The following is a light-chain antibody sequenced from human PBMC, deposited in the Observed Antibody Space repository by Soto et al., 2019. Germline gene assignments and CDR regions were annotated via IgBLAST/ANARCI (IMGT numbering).Light chain of an antibody. Sequence: EIVLTQSPGTLSLSPGERATLSCRASQSVSNNYLAWYQQKPGQAPRLLIYGASNRATGIPDRFSGSGSGTDLTLTISRLEPEDFAVYYCQHYGYPQWTFGQGTRLEIK. CDR1: QSVSNNY. CDR2: GAS. CDR3: QHYGYPQWT. J-gene: IGKJ5*01. V-gene: IGKV3-20*01.